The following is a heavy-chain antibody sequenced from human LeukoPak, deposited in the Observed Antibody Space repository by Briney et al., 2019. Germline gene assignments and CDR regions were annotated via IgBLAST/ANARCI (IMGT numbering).Heavy chain of an antibody. CDR3: ARDSPGYLAYDS. D-gene: IGHD1-1*01. CDR1: GFTFSTYW. J-gene: IGHJ4*02. V-gene: IGHV3-7*04. CDR2: IKEDGSAT. Sequence: PGGSLRLSCAASGFTFSTYWMTWVRQAPGKGPEWVANIKEDGSATYYVDSVKGRFTISRDNAKKSLYLQMNSLRDEDTAVYYCARDSPGYLAYDSWGQGTLVTVSS.